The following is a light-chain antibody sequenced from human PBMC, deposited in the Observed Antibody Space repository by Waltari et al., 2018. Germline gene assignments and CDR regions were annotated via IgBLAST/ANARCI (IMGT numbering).Light chain of an antibody. CDR2: EVS. Sequence: SALTQPASVSGSPGKSIPISCTGTSSAVGNYNLIPWYQQYPDTAHKLMIYEVSKRPSGVSSRFSGSKSGNTASLTISGLQAEDEAEYYCCSYAGYTSLLFGGGTKLTVL. CDR1: SSAVGNYNL. V-gene: IGLV2-23*02. J-gene: IGLJ2*01. CDR3: CSYAGYTSLL.